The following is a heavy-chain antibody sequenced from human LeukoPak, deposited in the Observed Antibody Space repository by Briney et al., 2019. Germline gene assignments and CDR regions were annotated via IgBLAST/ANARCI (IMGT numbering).Heavy chain of an antibody. CDR1: GGSFSGYY. D-gene: IGHD3-3*01. Sequence: PSETLSLTCAVYGGSFSGYYWSWIRQPPGKGLEWIGEINHSGSTNYNPSLKSRVTISVDTSKNQFSLKLSSVTAADTAVYYCVRGLSYDFWSGYYLDYWGQGTLVTVSS. CDR2: INHSGST. CDR3: VRGLSYDFWSGYYLDY. V-gene: IGHV4-34*01. J-gene: IGHJ4*02.